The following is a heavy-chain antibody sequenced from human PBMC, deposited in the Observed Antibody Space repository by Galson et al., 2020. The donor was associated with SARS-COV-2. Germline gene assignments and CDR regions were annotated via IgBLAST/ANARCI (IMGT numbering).Heavy chain of an antibody. J-gene: IGHJ4*02. CDR3: ARDPSDWTFFDY. D-gene: IGHD1-1*01. V-gene: IGHV6-1*01. CDR1: GDNVSSDRAA. CDR2: TYYRSKWNN. Sequence: SQTLSLTCAIPGDNVSSDRAAWNWISQSPSRGLEWPGRTYYRSKWNNDYAVSMRGRLIINPDTSENQFSLQLDSVTPEDTAVYYCARDPSDWTFFDYWGQGTLVTVSS.